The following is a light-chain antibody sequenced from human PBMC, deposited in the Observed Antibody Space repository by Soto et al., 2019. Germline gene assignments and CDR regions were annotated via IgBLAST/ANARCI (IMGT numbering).Light chain of an antibody. J-gene: IGKJ2*01. V-gene: IGKV3-20*01. Sequence: EIVLTQSPGTLSFSPGERATLSCRASQSVSTTYLAWYQQKPGQAPRLLIYGASSRATGIPDRFSGSGSGTDFTLTISRLEPEDFAVYYCQQYVSSLYTFGQGTKLEIK. CDR2: GAS. CDR1: QSVSTTY. CDR3: QQYVSSLYT.